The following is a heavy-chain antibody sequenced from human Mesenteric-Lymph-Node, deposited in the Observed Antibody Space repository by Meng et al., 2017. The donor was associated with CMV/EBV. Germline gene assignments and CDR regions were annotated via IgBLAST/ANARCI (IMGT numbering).Heavy chain of an antibody. D-gene: IGHD2-2*01. CDR3: AKFGEGYQRQYLATYFDY. Sequence: GSLRLSCTVSGGSISNSSYYWGWIRQPPGKGLEWIGSIYYSGNTYYSPSLKSRVTISVDTSKNQFSLKLSSVTGADTALYYCAKFGEGYQRQYLATYFDYWGQGTLVTVSS. J-gene: IGHJ4*02. CDR2: IYYSGNT. CDR1: GGSISNSSYY. V-gene: IGHV4-39*07.